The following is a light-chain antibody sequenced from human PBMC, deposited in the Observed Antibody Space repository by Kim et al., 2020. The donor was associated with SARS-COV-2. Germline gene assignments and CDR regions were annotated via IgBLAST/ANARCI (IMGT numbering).Light chain of an antibody. Sequence: GQTVNISCSGSSANVRTNAVNWYQQLTGAAPTLLIEGNDQRPSGVPYQFAGSKSGTSASLAISGLQSDDEADYYCAAWDDNLNGYVFGTGTKVTVL. V-gene: IGLV1-44*01. CDR3: AAWDDNLNGYV. CDR1: SANVRTNA. CDR2: GND. J-gene: IGLJ1*01.